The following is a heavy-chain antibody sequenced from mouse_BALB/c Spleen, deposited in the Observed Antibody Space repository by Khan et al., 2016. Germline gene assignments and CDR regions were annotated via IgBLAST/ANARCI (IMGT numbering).Heavy chain of an antibody. J-gene: IGHJ3*01. CDR1: GYTFTDYS. CDR3: ARWFITTVGGAY. V-gene: IGHV9-2-1*01. D-gene: IGHD1-1*01. Sequence: QLQLVQSGPELKKPGETVKISCKASGYTFTDYSMHWVKQAPGKGLKWMGWINTETGEPTYADDFKGRFAFSLETSASTAYLQINNLKNEDTATYFCARWFITTVGGAYWGQGTLVTVSA. CDR2: INTETGEP.